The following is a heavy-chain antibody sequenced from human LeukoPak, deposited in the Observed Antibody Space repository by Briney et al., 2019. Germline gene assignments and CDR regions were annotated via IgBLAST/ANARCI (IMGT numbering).Heavy chain of an antibody. J-gene: IGHJ6*03. CDR1: GGSISSSNYY. V-gene: IGHV4-39*01. CDR2: INHSGST. CDR3: ARHFILFDPKLEPHDYYYMDV. D-gene: IGHD1-1*01. Sequence: SETLSLTCTVSGGSISSSNYYWSWIRQPPGKGLEWIGEINHSGSTNYNPSLKSRVTISVDTSKNQVSLKLSSVTAADTAVYYCARHFILFDPKLEPHDYYYMDVWGKGTTVTISS.